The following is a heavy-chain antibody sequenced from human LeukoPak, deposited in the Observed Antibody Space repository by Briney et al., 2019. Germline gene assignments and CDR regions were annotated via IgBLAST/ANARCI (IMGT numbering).Heavy chain of an antibody. CDR3: ARDTTYYYDGGSSGPHYFDY. V-gene: IGHV3-30*01. Sequence: GRSLGLSCPASGFTFSSYAMYWVRQAPGKGPEWLAVISYDGGITHYADSVKDRFTISRDNSRNTLFLQLNSLRGDDTAVYYCARDTTYYYDGGSSGPHYFDYWGQGTLVTVSP. J-gene: IGHJ4*02. CDR1: GFTFSSYA. D-gene: IGHD3-10*01. CDR2: ISYDGGIT.